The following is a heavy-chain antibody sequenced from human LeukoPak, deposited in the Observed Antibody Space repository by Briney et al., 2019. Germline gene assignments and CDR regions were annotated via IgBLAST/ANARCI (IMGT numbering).Heavy chain of an antibody. CDR3: AKDGVYSGSYYEDY. D-gene: IGHD3-10*01. Sequence: GESLRLSCSVSEVTFTTYAMTWVRQAPGKGLEWICSISGGGGARSYADSVKGRFIISRDNSKSTMYLQMNSLRAEDTAVYYCAKDGVYSGSYYEDYWGQGTLVTVSS. J-gene: IGHJ4*02. V-gene: IGHV3-23*01. CDR2: ISGGGGAR. CDR1: EVTFTTYA.